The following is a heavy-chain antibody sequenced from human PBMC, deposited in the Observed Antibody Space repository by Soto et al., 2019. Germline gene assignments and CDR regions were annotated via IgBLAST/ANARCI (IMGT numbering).Heavy chain of an antibody. J-gene: IGHJ6*03. V-gene: IGHV3-33*01. CDR3: AREVTRLGDYYYYMDV. CDR2: IWYDGSNK. CDR1: GFTFSSYG. Sequence: QVQLVESGGGVVQPGRSLRLSCAASGFTFSSYGMHWVRQAPGKGLEWVAVIWYDGSNKYYADSVKGRFTISRDNSKNTLYLQMNSLRAEDTAVYYCAREVTRLGDYYYYMDVWGKGTTVTVSS. D-gene: IGHD4-4*01.